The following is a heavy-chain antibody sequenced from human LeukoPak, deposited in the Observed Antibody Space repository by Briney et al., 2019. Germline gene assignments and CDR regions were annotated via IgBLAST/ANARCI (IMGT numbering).Heavy chain of an antibody. CDR2: ISSSSSYI. J-gene: IGHJ4*02. CDR1: GFTFSSYS. V-gene: IGHV3-21*01. CDR3: ARRVGTTVTPPGTLWVN. D-gene: IGHD4-17*01. Sequence: GGSLRLSCAASGFTFSSYSMNWVRQAPGKGLEWVSSISSSSSYIYYADSVKGRFTISRDNAKNSLYLQMNSLRAEDTAVYDCARRVGTTVTPPGTLWVNWGQGTLVTVYS.